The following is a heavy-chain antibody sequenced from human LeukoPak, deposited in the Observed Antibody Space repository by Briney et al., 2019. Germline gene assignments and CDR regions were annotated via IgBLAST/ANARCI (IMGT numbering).Heavy chain of an antibody. J-gene: IGHJ2*01. V-gene: IGHV3-23*01. CDR1: GFTLTSYA. CDR3: AEDWGLWYFDL. CDR2: ISGGYAGT. Sequence: GGSLRLSCTAAGFTLTSYAMSWVRQAPGKGLEWVSAISGGYAGTYYADSVKGRFTISRDTSKNMVYLQMNSLRDEDTAVYYCAEDWGLWYFDLWGRGTLVTVSS. D-gene: IGHD7-27*01.